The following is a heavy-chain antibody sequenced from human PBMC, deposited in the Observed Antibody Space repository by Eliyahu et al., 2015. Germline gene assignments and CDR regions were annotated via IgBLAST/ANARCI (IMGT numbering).Heavy chain of an antibody. J-gene: IGHJ4*02. Sequence: QVQLVQSGAEXKKPGASVKVXCKASGXTFTXYYMHWVRQAPGQGVEWMGWINPNSGGTNYAQKFQGRVTMTRDTSISTAYMELSRLRSDDTAVYYCARARRGTGAFDYWGQGTLVTVSS. V-gene: IGHV1-2*02. CDR3: ARARRGTGAFDY. CDR1: GXTFTXYY. CDR2: INPNSGGT. D-gene: IGHD1/OR15-1a*01.